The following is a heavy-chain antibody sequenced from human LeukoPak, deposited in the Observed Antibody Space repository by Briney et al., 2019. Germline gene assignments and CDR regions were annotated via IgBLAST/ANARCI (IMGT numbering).Heavy chain of an antibody. V-gene: IGHV3-23*01. CDR2: ISGSGGST. CDR3: AKDVGVTMIVVVISYFDY. CDR1: GFTFSSYS. D-gene: IGHD3-22*01. J-gene: IGHJ4*02. Sequence: PGGSLRLSCAASGFTFSSYSMNWVRQAPGKGLEWASAISGSGGSTYYADSVKGRFTISRDNSKNTLYLQMNSLRAEDTAVYYCAKDVGVTMIVVVISYFDYWGQGTLVTVSS.